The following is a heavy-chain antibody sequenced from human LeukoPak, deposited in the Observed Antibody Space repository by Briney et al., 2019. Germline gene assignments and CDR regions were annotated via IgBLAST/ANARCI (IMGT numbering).Heavy chain of an antibody. CDR1: GFTFSSYS. D-gene: IGHD6-19*01. CDR3: ARGSEYSSGWLSDY. Sequence: PGGSLRLSCAASGFTFSSYSMNWVRQAPGKGLEWVSYISSSSSTIYYADSVKGRFTISRDNAKSSLYLQMNSLRDEDTAVYYCARGSEYSSGWLSDYWGQGTLVTVSA. CDR2: ISSSSSTI. V-gene: IGHV3-48*02. J-gene: IGHJ4*02.